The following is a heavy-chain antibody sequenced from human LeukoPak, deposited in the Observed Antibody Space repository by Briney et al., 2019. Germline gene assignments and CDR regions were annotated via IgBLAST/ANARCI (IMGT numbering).Heavy chain of an antibody. CDR1: GFTFSSYA. CDR2: ISYDGSNE. CDR3: ARSVQQLAYYFDY. D-gene: IGHD6-13*01. V-gene: IGHV3-30-3*01. Sequence: PGGSLRLSCAASGFTFSSYAMHWVRQSPGKGLEWVAVISYDGSNEYYADSVKGRFTISRDNSKNTLYLQMNSLRAEDTAVYYCARSVQQLAYYFDYWGQGTLVTVSS. J-gene: IGHJ4*02.